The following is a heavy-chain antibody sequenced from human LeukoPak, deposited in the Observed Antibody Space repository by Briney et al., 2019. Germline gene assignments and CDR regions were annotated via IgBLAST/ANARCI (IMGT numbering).Heavy chain of an antibody. CDR2: IYYSGST. J-gene: IGHJ3*02. CDR3: ARRRDYSSNAFDI. V-gene: IGHV4-59*08. D-gene: IGHD4-11*01. CDR1: GGSISSYY. Sequence: SETLSLTCTVSGGSISSYYWSWIRQPPGKGLERIGYIYYSGSTNYNPSLKSRVTISVDTSKNQFSLKLSSVTAADTAVYYCARRRDYSSNAFDIWGQGTMVTVSS.